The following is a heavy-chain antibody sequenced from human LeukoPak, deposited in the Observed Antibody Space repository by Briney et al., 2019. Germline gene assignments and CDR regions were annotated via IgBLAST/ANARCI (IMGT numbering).Heavy chain of an antibody. CDR1: GGSISSSSYY. CDR3: ARQTKTSLLD. CDR2: IYCSGST. D-gene: IGHD3-10*01. J-gene: IGHJ4*02. Sequence: SETLSLTCTVSGGSISSSSYYWGWIPQPPGKGLEWIGSIYCSGSTYYNPSLKSRVTISVDTSKNQFSLKLSSVTAADTAVYYCARQTKTSLLDWGQGTLVTVSS. V-gene: IGHV4-39*01.